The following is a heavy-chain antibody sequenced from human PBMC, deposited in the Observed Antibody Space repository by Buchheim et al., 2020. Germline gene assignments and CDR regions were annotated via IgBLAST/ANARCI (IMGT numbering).Heavy chain of an antibody. J-gene: IGHJ6*02. D-gene: IGHD1-7*01. CDR1: GGSISSSSYY. V-gene: IGHV4-39*07. CDR3: ARETYNWNFYYYYGMDV. Sequence: QLQPQESGPGLVKPSETLSLTCTVSGGSISSSSYYWGWIRQPPGKGLEWIGSIYYSGSTYYNPSLKSRVTISVDTSKNQFSLKLSSVTAADTAVYYCARETYNWNFYYYYGMDVWGQGTT. CDR2: IYYSGST.